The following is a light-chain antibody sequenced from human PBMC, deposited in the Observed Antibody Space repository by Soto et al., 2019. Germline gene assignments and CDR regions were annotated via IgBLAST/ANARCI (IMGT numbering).Light chain of an antibody. CDR2: EVS. Sequence: QSALTQPASVSGSPGQSITISCTGTSSDDGGYDYVSWYQQYPGKAPKLMIYEVSDRPSGVSNRFSGSKSGNTASLTISGLQAEDEADYYCSSYTSSSVVFGGGTKLTVL. CDR1: SSDDGGYDY. J-gene: IGLJ2*01. V-gene: IGLV2-14*01. CDR3: SSYTSSSVV.